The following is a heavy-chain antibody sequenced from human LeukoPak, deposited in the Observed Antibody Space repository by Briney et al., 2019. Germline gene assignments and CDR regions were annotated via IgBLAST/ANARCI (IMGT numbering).Heavy chain of an antibody. CDR1: GFTFSSXX. CDR2: ISSSGSTX. Sequence: PGGSLRLSCAASGFTFSSXXXXXVRQAPGXXXXXXXYISSSGSTXYYAXXXXXXXXISRDNAKNSLYLQMNSLRAEDTAVYYCARAFIAAAGGGFDYWGQGTLVTVSS. D-gene: IGHD6-13*01. V-gene: IGHV3-48*03. J-gene: IGHJ4*02. CDR3: ARAFIAAAGGGFDY.